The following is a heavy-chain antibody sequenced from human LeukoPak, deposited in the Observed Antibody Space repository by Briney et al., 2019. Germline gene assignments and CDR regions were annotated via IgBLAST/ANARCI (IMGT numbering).Heavy chain of an antibody. D-gene: IGHD3-22*01. J-gene: IGHJ4*02. V-gene: IGHV1-69*13. CDR3: ARSLYDSSGRHFDY. CDR1: GGTFSSYA. Sequence: SVKVSCKASGGTFSSYAISWVRQAPGQGLEWMGGIIPIFGTANYAQKFQGRVTITADESTSTAYMELSSLRSEDTAVYYCARSLYDSSGRHFDYWGQGTRVTVSS. CDR2: IIPIFGTA.